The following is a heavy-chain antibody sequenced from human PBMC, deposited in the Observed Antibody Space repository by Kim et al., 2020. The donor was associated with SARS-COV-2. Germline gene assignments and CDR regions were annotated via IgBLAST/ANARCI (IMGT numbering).Heavy chain of an antibody. D-gene: IGHD4-4*01. CDR1: GFTFSSYG. CDR3: AKDWYDYSNRFDP. J-gene: IGHJ5*02. CDR2: ISYDGSNK. V-gene: IGHV3-30*18. Sequence: GSLRLSCAASGFTFSSYGMHWVRQAPGKGLEWVAVISYDGSNKYYADSVKGRFTISRDNSKNTLYLQMNSLRAEDTAVYYCAKDWYDYSNRFDPWGQGTLVTVSS.